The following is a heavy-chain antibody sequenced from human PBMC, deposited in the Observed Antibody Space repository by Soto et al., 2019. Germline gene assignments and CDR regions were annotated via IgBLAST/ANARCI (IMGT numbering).Heavy chain of an antibody. J-gene: IGHJ4*02. CDR3: SREKVGAVDY. CDR1: GYTFTSYD. CDR2: MNPNSGNT. D-gene: IGHD1-26*01. V-gene: IGHV1-8*01. Sequence: QVQLVQSGAEVKKPGASVKVSCKASGYTFTSYDINWVRQATGQGLEWMGWMNPNSGNTGYAQKFQGRVTMARITSISTADLELSSLRSEDTAVSYFSREKVGAVDYWGPGTLVTVSS.